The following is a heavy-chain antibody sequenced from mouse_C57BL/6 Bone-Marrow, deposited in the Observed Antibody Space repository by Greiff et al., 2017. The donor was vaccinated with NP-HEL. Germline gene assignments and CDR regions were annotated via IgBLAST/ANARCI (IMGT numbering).Heavy chain of an antibody. CDR3: AKDVTTRDWYFDV. Sequence: VQLQESGPGLVQPSQSLSITCTVSGFSLTSYGVHWVRQPPGKGLEWLGVIWSGGSTDYNAAFISRLSTSKDNSKSQVFFKMNSLHADDTAIYDGAKDVTTRDWYFDVWGTGTTVTVSS. CDR2: IWSGGST. D-gene: IGHD2-12*01. CDR1: GFSLTSYG. V-gene: IGHV2-4*01. J-gene: IGHJ1*03.